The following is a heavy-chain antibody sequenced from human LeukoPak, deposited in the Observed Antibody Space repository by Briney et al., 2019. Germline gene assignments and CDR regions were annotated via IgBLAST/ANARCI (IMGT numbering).Heavy chain of an antibody. J-gene: IGHJ4*02. CDR3: ARGAITMIVVLLFDY. Sequence: SETLSLTCTVSGGSINSGSYYWSWIRQPAGKGLQWIGRIYTSGSTKYNPSLKSRVTISVDTSKNQFSLRLSSVTAADTAVYYCARGAITMIVVLLFDYWGQGTLVTVSS. V-gene: IGHV4-61*02. D-gene: IGHD3-22*01. CDR1: GGSINSGSYY. CDR2: IYTSGST.